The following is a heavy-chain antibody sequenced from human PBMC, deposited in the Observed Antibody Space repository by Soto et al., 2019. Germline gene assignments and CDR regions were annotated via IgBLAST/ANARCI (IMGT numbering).Heavy chain of an antibody. CDR2: INHSGST. CDR1: GGSFSGYY. D-gene: IGHD6-13*01. CDR3: ARVLDSSSWYDY. J-gene: IGHJ4*02. Sequence: SETLPLTCAVYGGSFSGYYWSWIRQPPGKGLEWIGEINHSGSTNYNPSLKSRVTISVDTSKNQFSLKLSSVTAADTAVYYCARVLDSSSWYDYWGQGTLVTVSS. V-gene: IGHV4-34*01.